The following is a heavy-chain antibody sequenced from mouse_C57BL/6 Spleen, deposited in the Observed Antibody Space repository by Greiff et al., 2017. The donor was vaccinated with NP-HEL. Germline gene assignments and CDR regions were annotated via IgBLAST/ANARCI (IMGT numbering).Heavy chain of an antibody. CDR2: ISDGGSYT. CDR1: GFTFSSYA. CDR3: ARVSTLVKEVLDYCDY. J-gene: IGHJ2*01. D-gene: IGHD2-1*01. Sequence: EVKLVESGGGLVKPGGSLKLSCAASGFTFSSYAMSWVRQTPEKRLEWVATISDGGSYTYYPDNVKGRFTISRDNAKNNLYLQMSHLKSEDTAMYYCARVSTLVKEVLDYCDYWGQGTTLTVAS. V-gene: IGHV5-4*03.